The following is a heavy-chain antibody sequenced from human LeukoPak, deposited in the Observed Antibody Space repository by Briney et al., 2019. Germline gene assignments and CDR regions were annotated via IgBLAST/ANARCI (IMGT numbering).Heavy chain of an antibody. CDR3: ARDLGITMIVNHFDY. Sequence: ASVKVSCKASGYTFTSYYMHWVRQAPGQGLEWMGIINPSGGATKYAQKFQGRVTMTRDTSTSTLYMELSSLRSEDTAVYYCARDLGITMIVNHFDYWGQGTLVTVSS. V-gene: IGHV1-46*01. CDR1: GYTFTSYY. CDR2: INPSGGAT. D-gene: IGHD3-22*01. J-gene: IGHJ4*02.